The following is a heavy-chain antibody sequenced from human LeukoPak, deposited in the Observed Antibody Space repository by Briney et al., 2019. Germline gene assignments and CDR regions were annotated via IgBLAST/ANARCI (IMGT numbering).Heavy chain of an antibody. CDR3: ARGKSHTAMVPLDY. CDR2: ISSSSSYI. CDR1: GFTFSSYS. D-gene: IGHD5-18*01. Sequence: PGGSLRLSCAASGFTFSSYSMTWVRQAPGKGLEWVSSISSSSSYIYYADSVKGRFTISRDNAKNSLYLQMNSLRAEDTAVYYCARGKSHTAMVPLDYWGQGTLVTVSS. V-gene: IGHV3-21*01. J-gene: IGHJ4*02.